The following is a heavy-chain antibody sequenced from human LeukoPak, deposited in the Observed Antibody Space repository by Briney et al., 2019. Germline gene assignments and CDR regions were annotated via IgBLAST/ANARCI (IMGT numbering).Heavy chain of an antibody. V-gene: IGHV1-2*02. J-gene: IGHJ6*03. CDR3: ARDGGYGSGSYRVYYYYMAV. CDR2: INPNSGGT. D-gene: IGHD3-10*01. Sequence: GASVKVSCKASGYTFTGYYMHWVRQAPGQGLEWMGWINPNSGGTNYAQKFQGRVTMTRDTSISTAYMELSRLRSDDTAVYYCARDGGYGSGSYRVYYYYMAVWGKGTTVTVSS. CDR1: GYTFTGYY.